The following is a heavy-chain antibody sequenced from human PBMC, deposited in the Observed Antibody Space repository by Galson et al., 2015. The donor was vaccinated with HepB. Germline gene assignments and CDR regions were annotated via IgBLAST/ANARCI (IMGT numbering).Heavy chain of an antibody. J-gene: IGHJ4*02. Sequence: SLRLSCAASGFTFSSYSLNWVRQAPGKGLEWVSYISSSSSTIYYADSVKGRFTISRDNAKNSLYLQMNSLRAEDTAVYYCARGPGPKYSSGWQYYFDYWGQGTLVTVSS. D-gene: IGHD6-19*01. CDR2: ISSSSSTI. CDR3: ARGPGPKYSSGWQYYFDY. V-gene: IGHV3-48*04. CDR1: GFTFSSYS.